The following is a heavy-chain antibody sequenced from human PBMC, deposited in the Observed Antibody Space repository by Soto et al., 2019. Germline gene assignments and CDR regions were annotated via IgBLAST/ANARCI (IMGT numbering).Heavy chain of an antibody. D-gene: IGHD5-12*01. CDR1: GDSVSSNSAA. CDR3: ARGGGYDHYYYYGMDV. J-gene: IGHJ6*02. CDR2: TYYRSKWYN. V-gene: IGHV6-1*01. Sequence: SQTLSLTCGISGDSVSSNSAAWNWIRQSPSRGLEWLGRTYYRSKWYNDYAVSVKSRITINPDTSKNQFSLQLNSVTPEDTAVYYCARGGGYDHYYYYGMDVWGQGTTVTVSS.